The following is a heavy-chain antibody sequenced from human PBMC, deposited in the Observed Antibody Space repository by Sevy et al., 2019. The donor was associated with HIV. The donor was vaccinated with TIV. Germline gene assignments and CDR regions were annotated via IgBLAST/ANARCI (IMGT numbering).Heavy chain of an antibody. CDR2: INQDGSEK. Sequence: GGSLRLSCAASGFTFSNYWMSWVRQAPGKGLECVANINQDGSEKYYLDSVKGRFIVSRDNAKNSLYLQMNSLRAEDSAVYYCVREQITVSKPDYFDSWGQGTLVTVSS. D-gene: IGHD1-20*01. CDR3: VREQITVSKPDYFDS. CDR1: GFTFSNYW. V-gene: IGHV3-7*01. J-gene: IGHJ4*02.